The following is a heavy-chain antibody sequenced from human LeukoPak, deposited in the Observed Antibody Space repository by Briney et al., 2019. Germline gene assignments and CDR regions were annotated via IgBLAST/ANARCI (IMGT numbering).Heavy chain of an antibody. CDR1: GFTVTTNY. J-gene: IGHJ4*02. V-gene: IGHV3-66*01. CDR3: ARDRAGVFDY. CDR2: IYSGGST. D-gene: IGHD6-13*01. Sequence: GGSLRLSCAASGFTVTTNYMSWVRQAPGKGLEWVSVIYSGGSTYYADSVKGRFTISRDNSKNTLYLQMNSLRAEDTAVYYCARDRAGVFDYWGQGTLVTVSS.